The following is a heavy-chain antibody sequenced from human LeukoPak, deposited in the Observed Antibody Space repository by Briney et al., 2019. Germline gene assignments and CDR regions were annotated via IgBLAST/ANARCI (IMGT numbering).Heavy chain of an antibody. CDR2: IKSKTDRGTT. Sequence: GGSLRLSCAASGFTCNNAWMSWVRQAPGKGLEWVGRIKSKTDRGTTDYAAPVKGRFTISRDDSKNTLYLQMNSLKTEDTAVYYCTTDRGPREDYYFDYWAQGPLVTVSP. V-gene: IGHV3-15*01. CDR1: GFTCNNAW. J-gene: IGHJ4*02. CDR3: TTDRGPREDYYFDY. D-gene: IGHD1-26*01.